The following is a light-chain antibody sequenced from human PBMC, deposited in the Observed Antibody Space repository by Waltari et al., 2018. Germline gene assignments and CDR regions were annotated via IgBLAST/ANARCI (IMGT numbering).Light chain of an antibody. Sequence: EIVMTQSPATLSVSQGKRVTLSCRASQSIGTDLAWYQQKPGQAPRLLIYGISFRATGVPARFSGSVSATEFTLTISSLLSEDFAVYYCQQYHQWWTFGQGTKVEIK. CDR3: QQYHQWWT. V-gene: IGKV3-15*01. CDR1: QSIGTD. J-gene: IGKJ1*01. CDR2: GIS.